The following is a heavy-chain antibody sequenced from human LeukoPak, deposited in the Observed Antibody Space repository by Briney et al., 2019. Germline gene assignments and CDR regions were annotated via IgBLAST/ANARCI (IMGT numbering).Heavy chain of an antibody. D-gene: IGHD1-26*01. Sequence: GGSLRLSCGASGFTVSSNYMSWVRQAPGKGQEWVSVIYSGGSTYYADSVKGRFTICRDNSKNTLYLQMNSLRAEDTAVYYCARVRAGAGYYLDYWGQGTLVTFSS. CDR1: GFTVSSNY. CDR2: IYSGGST. V-gene: IGHV3-53*01. CDR3: ARVRAGAGYYLDY. J-gene: IGHJ4*02.